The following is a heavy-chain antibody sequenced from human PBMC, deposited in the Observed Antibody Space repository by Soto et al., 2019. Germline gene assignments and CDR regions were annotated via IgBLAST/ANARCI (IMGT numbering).Heavy chain of an antibody. D-gene: IGHD6-19*01. V-gene: IGHV1-69*04. Sequence: SVKVSSKASGGTFSSYTISWVRQAPGQGLEWMGRIIPILGIANYAQKFQGRVTITADKSTSTAYMELSSLRSEDTAVYYCARDQLVHSSGWYGMDVWGQGTAVTVSS. CDR3: ARDQLVHSSGWYGMDV. CDR2: IIPILGIA. J-gene: IGHJ6*02. CDR1: GGTFSSYT.